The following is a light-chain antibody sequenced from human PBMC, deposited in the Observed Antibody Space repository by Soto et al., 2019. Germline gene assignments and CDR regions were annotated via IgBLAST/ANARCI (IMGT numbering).Light chain of an antibody. CDR1: QSISSY. V-gene: IGKV1-39*01. J-gene: IGKJ5*01. Sequence: DIQMTQSPSSLSASVGDRVTITCRASQSISSYLNWYQQKPGKAPNLLIHAAFNLQSGVPSRFSGSGSGTDFTFTISSLQPEDFATYYCQQSYSFPITFGQGTRLEI. CDR2: AAF. CDR3: QQSYSFPIT.